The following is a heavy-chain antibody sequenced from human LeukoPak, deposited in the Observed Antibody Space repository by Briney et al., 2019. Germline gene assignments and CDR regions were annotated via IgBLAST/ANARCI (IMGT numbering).Heavy chain of an antibody. V-gene: IGHV4-59*01. D-gene: IGHD6-19*01. Sequence: PSETLSLTCTVSGGSISSYYWSWIRQPPGKGLEWVGYIYYSGSTNYNPSLKSRVTISVDTSKNQFSLKLSSVPAADAAVYYCSGVLGYSSGWYGRYFDYWGQGTLVSVSS. CDR1: GGSISSYY. CDR2: IYYSGST. J-gene: IGHJ4*02. CDR3: SGVLGYSSGWYGRYFDY.